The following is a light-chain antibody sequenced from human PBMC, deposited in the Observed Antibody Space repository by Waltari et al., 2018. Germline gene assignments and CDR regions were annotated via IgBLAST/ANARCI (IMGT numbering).Light chain of an antibody. CDR3: YHHDYSLT. Sequence: TVLTQSPGTLSLSPGERATLSCRASQSLGGNYLVWYQQKPAQPPRLLIYGVSRRATGVPDRFSGSGSGTDFTLTITRLEPEDFAVYYCYHHDYSLTFGGGTKVEI. CDR1: QSLGGNY. V-gene: IGKV3-20*01. CDR2: GVS. J-gene: IGKJ4*01.